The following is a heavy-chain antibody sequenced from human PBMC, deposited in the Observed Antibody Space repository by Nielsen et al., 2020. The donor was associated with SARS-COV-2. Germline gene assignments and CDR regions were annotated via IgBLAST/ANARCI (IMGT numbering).Heavy chain of an antibody. D-gene: IGHD5-12*01. V-gene: IGHV3-21*01. J-gene: IGHJ4*02. CDR2: VSSSSAYI. CDR3: AKGPRGSPFEY. Sequence: GGSLRLSCAASGFTFSNYNMNWVRQAPGKGLEWVASVSSSSAYIFYADSVKGRFTVSRDNARDSLSLQMNSLGAEDTAVYYCAKGPRGSPFEYWGQGTLVTVSS. CDR1: GFTFSNYN.